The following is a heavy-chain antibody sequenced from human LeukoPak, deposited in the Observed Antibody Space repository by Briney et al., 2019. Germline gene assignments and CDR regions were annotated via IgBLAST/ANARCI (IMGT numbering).Heavy chain of an antibody. CDR1: GFTFSNYA. V-gene: IGHV3-23*01. CDR2: IGGNGGST. CDR3: AKGDYYSSGSYEFDP. Sequence: GGSLRLSCAASGFTFSNYAMNWVRQAPGKGLEWVSAIGGNGGSTYYADSAKGRFTISRDNSKNTLYLQMNSLRAEDTAVYYCAKGDYYSSGSYEFDPWGQGTLVTVSS. D-gene: IGHD3-10*01. J-gene: IGHJ5*02.